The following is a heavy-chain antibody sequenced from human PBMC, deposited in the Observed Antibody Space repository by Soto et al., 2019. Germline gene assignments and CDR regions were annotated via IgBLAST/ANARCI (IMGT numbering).Heavy chain of an antibody. V-gene: IGHV4-59*01. CDR1: GGSISSYY. Sequence: QVQLQESGLGLVKPSETLSLTCTVSGGSISSYYWSWIRQPPGKGLEWIGYIYYSGSTNYNPSLKSRVTISVDTSKNQFSLKLSSVTAADTAVYYCARVSARLAFDIWGQGTMVTVSS. CDR3: ARVSARLAFDI. J-gene: IGHJ3*02. CDR2: IYYSGST.